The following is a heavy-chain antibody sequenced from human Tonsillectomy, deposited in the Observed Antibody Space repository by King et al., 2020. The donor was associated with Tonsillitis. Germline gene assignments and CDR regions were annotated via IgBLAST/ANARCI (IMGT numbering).Heavy chain of an antibody. CDR1: GGSISSGNYY. V-gene: IGHV4-31*03. D-gene: IGHD6-6*01. CDR2: IFYSGTT. CDR3: ARDKLPNPVNIAARRWFDP. J-gene: IGHJ5*02. Sequence: VQLQESGPGLVKPSQTLSLTCTVSGGSISSGNYYWSWIRQHPGKGLEWIGYIFYSGTTYYNPSLKSRVTISVDTSRNQFSLKLSSVTAADTAVYYCARDKLPNPVNIAARRWFDPWGQGTLVTVSS.